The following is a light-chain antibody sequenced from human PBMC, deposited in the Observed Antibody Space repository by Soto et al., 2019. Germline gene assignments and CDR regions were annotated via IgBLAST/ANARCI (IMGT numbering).Light chain of an antibody. CDR1: QSVSSY. J-gene: IGKJ4*01. CDR3: QQRSNWLS. CDR2: DAS. Sequence: PGERATLSCRASQSVSSYLAWYQQKPGQAPRLLIYDASNRATGIPARFSGSGSGTDFTLTISSLEPEDFAVYYCQQRSNWLSFGGGTKGDIK. V-gene: IGKV3-11*01.